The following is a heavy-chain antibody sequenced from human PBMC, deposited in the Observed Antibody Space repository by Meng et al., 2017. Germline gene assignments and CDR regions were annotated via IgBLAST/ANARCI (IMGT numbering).Heavy chain of an antibody. CDR2: INPNSGGT. CDR1: GYTFTGYY. Sequence: QVQLVQAGAEVKKPGASVTVSCKASGYTFTGYYMHWVRQAPGQGLEWMGRINPNSGGTNYAQKFQGRVTMTRDTSISTAYMELSRLRSDDTAVYYCASELNTYGSGSYAYWGQGTLVTVSS. CDR3: ASELNTYGSGSYAY. V-gene: IGHV1-2*06. D-gene: IGHD3-10*01. J-gene: IGHJ4*02.